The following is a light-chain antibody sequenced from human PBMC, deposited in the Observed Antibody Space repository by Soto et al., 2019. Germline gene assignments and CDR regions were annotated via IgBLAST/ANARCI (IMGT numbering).Light chain of an antibody. V-gene: IGKV1-27*01. CDR2: AAS. Sequence: DVQMTQSPSSLSASVGDRVTITCRASQGIAPYLAWFQQKPGKVPKLLIYAASTLQSWVPSRFSGSGSGADFTLTISSLQPEDVGNYYCQKYNWAPLTFGGGTKVEIK. J-gene: IGKJ4*01. CDR1: QGIAPY. CDR3: QKYNWAPLT.